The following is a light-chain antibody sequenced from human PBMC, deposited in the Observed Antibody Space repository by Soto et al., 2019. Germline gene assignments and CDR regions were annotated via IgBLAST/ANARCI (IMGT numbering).Light chain of an antibody. V-gene: IGLV2-14*01. Sequence: QSALTQPASVSGSPGQSITISCTGTSSDIGGYNYVSWYQRHPGKAPKLIIYDVTNRPSGVSNHFSGSKSGNTASLTISGLQAEDEADYYCSSYASTSTREVFGGGTKLTVL. CDR1: SSDIGGYNY. CDR3: SSYASTSTREV. J-gene: IGLJ2*01. CDR2: DVT.